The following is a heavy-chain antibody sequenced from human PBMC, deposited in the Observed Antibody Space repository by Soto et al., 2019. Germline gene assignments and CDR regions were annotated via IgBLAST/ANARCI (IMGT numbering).Heavy chain of an antibody. CDR1: GASMNSYH. J-gene: IGHJ5*02. CDR3: ARDQGVAAAGITWFDP. Sequence: KASETLSLTCTVSGASMNSYHWSWIRQPAGKGLEWIGHIHSSGSTNYNPSLKSRVTMSVDTSKNQFSRRLMSLTAADTAVYYCARDQGVAAAGITWFDPWGQGSLVTVSS. CDR2: IHSSGST. D-gene: IGHD6-13*01. V-gene: IGHV4-4*07.